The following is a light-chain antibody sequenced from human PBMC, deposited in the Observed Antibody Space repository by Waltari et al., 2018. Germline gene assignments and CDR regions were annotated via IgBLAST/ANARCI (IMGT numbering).Light chain of an antibody. CDR1: SGSVTINYY. J-gene: IGLJ3*02. CDR2: ITN. V-gene: IGLV8-61*01. CDR3: MLYMGSGIWV. Sequence: QTVVTQEPAFAVSPGGTVTLTCGLSSGSVTINYYPSWYQLTPGQPPRTVMYITNSRSAGVPDRFSVSIVGNTAALTITGAQADDEADYYCMLYMGSGIWVFGGGTKLTVL.